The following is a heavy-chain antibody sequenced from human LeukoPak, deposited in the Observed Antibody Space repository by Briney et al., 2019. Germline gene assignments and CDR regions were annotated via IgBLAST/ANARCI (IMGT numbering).Heavy chain of an antibody. CDR3: ARHRGYYDFWSRYFDY. V-gene: IGHV5-51*01. Sequence: KVSCKASGGTFSSYAISWVRQMPGKGLEWMGIIYPGDSDTRYSPSFQGQVTISADKSINTAYLQWSSLKASDTAMYYCARHRGYYDFWSRYFDYWGQGTLVTVSS. D-gene: IGHD3-3*01. CDR1: GGTFSSYA. J-gene: IGHJ4*02. CDR2: IYPGDSDT.